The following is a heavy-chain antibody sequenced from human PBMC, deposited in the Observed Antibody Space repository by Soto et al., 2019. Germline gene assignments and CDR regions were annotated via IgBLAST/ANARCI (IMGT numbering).Heavy chain of an antibody. Sequence: GASVKVSCKASGYTFTGHYMHSVRQATGQGLEWMGWMNPNSGNTGYAQKFQGRVTMTRNTSISTAYMELSSLRSEDPALYYCARGLGYSYLPSFDPWGQGALPTVSS. V-gene: IGHV1-8*02. CDR1: GYTFTGHY. CDR2: MNPNSGNT. D-gene: IGHD5-18*01. J-gene: IGHJ5*02. CDR3: ARGLGYSYLPSFDP.